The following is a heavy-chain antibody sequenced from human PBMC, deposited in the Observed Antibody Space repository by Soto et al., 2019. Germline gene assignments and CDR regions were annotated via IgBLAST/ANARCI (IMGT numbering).Heavy chain of an antibody. CDR1: GGSISSYY. V-gene: IGHV4-59*01. D-gene: IGHD3-22*01. CDR3: ARGYYDTTGYSLDP. Sequence: SETLSLTCTVSGGSISSYYWNWIRQSPGKGLEWIGYIYYESANYNPSLSSRLIILVDTSKNQISLRLSSVTAADTAVYYSARGYYDTTGYSLDPWGQGTLVTVSS. CDR2: IYYESA. J-gene: IGHJ5*02.